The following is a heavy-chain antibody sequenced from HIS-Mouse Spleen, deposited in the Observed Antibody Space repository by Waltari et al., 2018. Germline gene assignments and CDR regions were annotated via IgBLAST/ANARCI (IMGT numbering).Heavy chain of an antibody. D-gene: IGHD6-6*01. CDR1: GFTFSNAW. Sequence: EVQLVESGGGLVKPGGSLRLSCAASGFTFSNAWMSWVRQAPGKGRVRKAAGKGLEWVGRIKNKTDGGTTDYAAPVKGRFTISRDDSKNTLYLQMNSLKTADTAVYYCTTVSSSFDYWGQGTLVTVSS. CDR2: IKNKTDGGTT. J-gene: IGHJ4*02. V-gene: IGHV3-15*01. CDR3: TTVSSSFDY.